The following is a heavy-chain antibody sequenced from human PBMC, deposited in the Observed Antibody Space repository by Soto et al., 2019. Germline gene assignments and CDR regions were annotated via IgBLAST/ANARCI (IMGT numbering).Heavy chain of an antibody. CDR2: IYYSGST. D-gene: IGHD5-12*01. V-gene: IGHV4-39*01. J-gene: IGHJ4*02. CDR1: GGSISSSSYY. CDR3: ARGDVEMATIGVY. Sequence: SETLSLTCTVSGGSISSSSYYWGWIRQPPGKGLEWIGSIYYSGSTYYNPSLKSRVTISVDTSKNQFSLKLSSVTAADTAVYYCARGDVEMATIGVYWGQGTLVTVS.